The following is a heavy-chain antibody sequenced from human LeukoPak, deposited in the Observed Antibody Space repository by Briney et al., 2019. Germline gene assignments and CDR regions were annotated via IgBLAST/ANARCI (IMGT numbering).Heavy chain of an antibody. J-gene: IGHJ3*02. Sequence: KPSETLSLTCTVSGGSISSYYWSWIRQPPGKGLEWIGYIYYSGSTNYNPSLKSRVTISVDTSKNQFSLKLSSVTAADTAVYYCARPQGDYEPPYAFDIWGQGTMVTVSS. D-gene: IGHD4-17*01. V-gene: IGHV4-59*01. CDR1: GGSISSYY. CDR3: ARPQGDYEPPYAFDI. CDR2: IYYSGST.